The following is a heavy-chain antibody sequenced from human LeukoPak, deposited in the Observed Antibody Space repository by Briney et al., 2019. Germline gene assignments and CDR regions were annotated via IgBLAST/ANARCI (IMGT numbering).Heavy chain of an antibody. CDR3: ARGAHSSGWYGDWFDP. CDR1: GYSISSGYY. J-gene: IGHJ5*02. CDR2: IYHSGST. D-gene: IGHD6-19*01. Sequence: KASETPSLTCTVSGYSISSGYYWGWIRQPPGKGLEWIGSIYHSGSTYYNPSLKSRVTISVDTSKNQFSLKLSSVTAADTAVYYCARGAHSSGWYGDWFDPWGQGTLVTVSS. V-gene: IGHV4-38-2*02.